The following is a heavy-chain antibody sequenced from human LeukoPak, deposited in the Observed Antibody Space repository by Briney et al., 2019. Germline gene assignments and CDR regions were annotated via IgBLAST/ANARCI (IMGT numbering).Heavy chain of an antibody. CDR3: ARGSIAYCGGDCYRDLDY. D-gene: IGHD2-21*02. J-gene: IGHJ4*02. V-gene: IGHV4-34*01. Sequence: SETLSLTCAVYGGSFSGYYWSWIRQPPGKGLEWIGEINHSGSTNYNPSLKSRVTISVDTSKNQFSLKLSSVTAADTAVYYCARGSIAYCGGDCYRDLDYWGQGTLVTVSS. CDR2: INHSGST. CDR1: GGSFSGYY.